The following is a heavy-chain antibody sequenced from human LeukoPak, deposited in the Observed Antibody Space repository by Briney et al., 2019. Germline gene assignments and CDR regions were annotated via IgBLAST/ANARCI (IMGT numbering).Heavy chain of an antibody. J-gene: IGHJ4*02. D-gene: IGHD3-22*01. CDR2: INPSGGST. CDR1: GYTFSSYY. Sequence: GASVTVSCKASGYTFSSYYLHWVRQAPGQGLEWMGIINPSGGSTTYAQRFQGRVTMTRDTSTSTVYMERSSLRSEDTAVYYCARRFYDSSGIDYWGQGTLVTVSS. CDR3: ARRFYDSSGIDY. V-gene: IGHV1-46*01.